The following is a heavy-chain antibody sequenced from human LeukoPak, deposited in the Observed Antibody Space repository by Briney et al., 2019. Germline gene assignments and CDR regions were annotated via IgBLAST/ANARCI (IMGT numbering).Heavy chain of an antibody. CDR3: ARERCSSTSWCAFDI. Sequence: GASVKVSCKASGYTFTSYDINWVRQATGQGLEWMGWMNPNSGNTGYAQKFQGRVTITRNTSISTAYMELSSLKSEDTAVYYCARERCSSTSWCAFDIWGQGTMVTVSS. CDR1: GYTFTSYD. CDR2: MNPNSGNT. D-gene: IGHD2-2*01. J-gene: IGHJ3*02. V-gene: IGHV1-8*03.